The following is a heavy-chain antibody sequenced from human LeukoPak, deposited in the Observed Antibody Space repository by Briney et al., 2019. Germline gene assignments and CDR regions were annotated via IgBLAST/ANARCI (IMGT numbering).Heavy chain of an antibody. J-gene: IGHJ3*02. V-gene: IGHV3-66*02. D-gene: IGHD6-6*01. Sequence: GGSLRLSCAASGFIVSSNSMSWVRQAPGKGLEWVSVIYSGGSTYYADSVKGRFTISRDNSKNTVDLQMNSLRPDDTAVYYCARGKFNVPGAFGIWGQGTMVTVSS. CDR2: IYSGGST. CDR3: ARGKFNVPGAFGI. CDR1: GFIVSSNS.